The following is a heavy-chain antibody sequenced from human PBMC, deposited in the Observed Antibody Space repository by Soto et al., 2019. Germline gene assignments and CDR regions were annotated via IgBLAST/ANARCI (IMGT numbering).Heavy chain of an antibody. CDR2: IYHSGST. D-gene: IGHD4-17*01. CDR1: GGSISSGGYS. J-gene: IGHJ4*02. Sequence: QLQLQESGSGLVKPSQTLSLTCAVSGGSISSGGYSWSWIRQPPGKGLEWIGYIYHSGSTYYTPSLQIRVTISVDRSKNQFSLKLSSVTAADTAVYYCASGLVTTLHYWGQGTLVTVSS. CDR3: ASGLVTTLHY. V-gene: IGHV4-30-2*01.